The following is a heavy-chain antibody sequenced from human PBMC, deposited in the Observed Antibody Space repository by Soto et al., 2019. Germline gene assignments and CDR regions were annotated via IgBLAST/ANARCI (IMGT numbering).Heavy chain of an antibody. J-gene: IGHJ4*02. Sequence: LGESLKISCKGSGHIFSNYWIGWVRQMPGKGLEWMGIIYPGDSDTRYSPSFQGQVTITVDKSINTAYLQWSRLKASDTAIYYCARQRLWGTSGYYYFENWGQGTMVTVYS. CDR2: IYPGDSDT. CDR1: GHIFSNYW. D-gene: IGHD3-22*01. CDR3: ARQRLWGTSGYYYFEN. V-gene: IGHV5-51*01.